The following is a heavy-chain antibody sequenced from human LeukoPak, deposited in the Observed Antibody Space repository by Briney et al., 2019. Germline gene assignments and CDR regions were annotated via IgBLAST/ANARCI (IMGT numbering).Heavy chain of an antibody. CDR2: MNRDGSEK. J-gene: IGHJ4*02. Sequence: GGSLRLSCAASGFTFAPYWMTWVRQAPGKGLEYVATMNRDGSEKYYVDSVKGRFTISRDNSKNSLYLQMDSLRAEDTAVYYCAKDEDSGSYLVYWGQGTLVTVSS. CDR3: AKDEDSGSYLVY. D-gene: IGHD1-26*01. CDR1: GFTFAPYW. V-gene: IGHV3-7*05.